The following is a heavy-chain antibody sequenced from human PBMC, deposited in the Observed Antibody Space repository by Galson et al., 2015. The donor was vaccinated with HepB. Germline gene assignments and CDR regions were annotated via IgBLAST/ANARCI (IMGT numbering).Heavy chain of an antibody. V-gene: IGHV3-23*01. Sequence: SLRLSCADSGFTFSSNAMNWVRQAPGKGLEWVSSIRGSGGNTYYADSVKGRFTISRDNSKNTLYLQMNSLRAEDTAVYYCARDPRLNYYYGMDVWGQGTTVTVSS. CDR2: IRGSGGNT. CDR1: GFTFSSNA. CDR3: ARDPRLNYYYGMDV. D-gene: IGHD3-22*01. J-gene: IGHJ6*02.